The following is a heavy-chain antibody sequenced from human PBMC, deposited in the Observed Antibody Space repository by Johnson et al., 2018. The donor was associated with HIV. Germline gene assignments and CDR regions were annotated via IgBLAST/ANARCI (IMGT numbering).Heavy chain of an antibody. D-gene: IGHD6-13*01. CDR1: GFTFSSYG. CDR3: AKSERAAAVPDAFDI. CDR2: ISYDGSNK. Sequence: QVQLVESGGGVVQPGGSLRLSCAASGFTFSSYGMHWVRQAPGKGLEWVAVISYDGSNKYYADSVKGRFTISRDNSKNTLYLQMNSLRAEDTAVYYCAKSERAAAVPDAFDIWGQGTMVTVSS. V-gene: IGHV3-30*18. J-gene: IGHJ3*02.